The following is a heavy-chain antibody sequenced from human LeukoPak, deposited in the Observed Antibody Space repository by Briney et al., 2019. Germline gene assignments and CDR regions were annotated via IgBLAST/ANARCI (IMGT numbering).Heavy chain of an antibody. D-gene: IGHD6-13*01. V-gene: IGHV4-61*01. CDR2: IYYSGST. CDR3: SSSSWYRHDAFDI. Sequence: SETLSLTCTVSGGSISSSSYYWSWLRQPPGKGLEWIGYIYYSGSTNYNPSLKSRVTISVDTSKNQFSLKLSSVTAADTAVYYCSSSSWYRHDAFDIWGQGTMVTVSS. J-gene: IGHJ3*02. CDR1: GGSISSSSYY.